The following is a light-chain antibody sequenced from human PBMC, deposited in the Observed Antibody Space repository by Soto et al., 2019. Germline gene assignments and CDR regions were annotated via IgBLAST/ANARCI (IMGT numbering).Light chain of an antibody. CDR3: SSYAGRTLWV. Sequence: QSALTQPRSVSGSPGQSVTISCTGTSSDVGGYNYVSWYQQHPGKAPKLMIYDVSKRPSGVPDLFAGSNSGNTASLTISVLHAEDEDDYYGSSYAGRTLWVFGTGTKLTVL. CDR2: DVS. CDR1: SSDVGGYNY. J-gene: IGLJ3*02. V-gene: IGLV2-11*01.